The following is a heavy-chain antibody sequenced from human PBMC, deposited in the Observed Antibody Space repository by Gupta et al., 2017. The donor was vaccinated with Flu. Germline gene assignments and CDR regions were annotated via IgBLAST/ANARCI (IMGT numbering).Heavy chain of an antibody. Sequence: QVQLVQSGAEVRKPGASVKVSCKTSVYTFTGYHIQGVRQTPGQGLEWVGRINPHSGGTNYEQKFQGRVTMTRDTSTSTAYMELSRLRSDDTAVYYCAREKYCSTASCYRWFDPWGQGTLVTVSS. CDR1: VYTFTGYH. D-gene: IGHD2-2*02. J-gene: IGHJ5*02. V-gene: IGHV1-2*06. CDR2: INPHSGGT. CDR3: AREKYCSTASCYRWFDP.